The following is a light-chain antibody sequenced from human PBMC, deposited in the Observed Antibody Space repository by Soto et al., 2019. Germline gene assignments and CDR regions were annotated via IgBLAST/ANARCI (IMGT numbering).Light chain of an antibody. V-gene: IGLV2-14*01. J-gene: IGLJ1*01. CDR1: SSDIGAFRF. Sequence: QSVLTQPASVSGSPGQSITISCTGTSSDIGAFRFVTWYQQHPGKAPKLMIYEVTNRPAGVSDRFSGSKSGNTASLTISGLQAEDEADYYCSSWTTRNTSVFGTGTKVTVL. CDR2: EVT. CDR3: SSWTTRNTSV.